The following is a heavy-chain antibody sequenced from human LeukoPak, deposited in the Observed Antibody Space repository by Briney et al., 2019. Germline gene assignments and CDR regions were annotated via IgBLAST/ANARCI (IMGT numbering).Heavy chain of an antibody. CDR2: ITSDGSST. V-gene: IGHV3-74*01. CDR3: ARDLTGAVFDF. D-gene: IGHD1-26*01. CDR1: GFTFSSYW. J-gene: IGHJ4*02. Sequence: PGGSLRLSRAASGFTFSSYWMHWVRQAPGKGLVCVSRITSDGSSTSYADSVRGRFTISRDNAKNTVYLQMNSLRAEDTAVYYCARDLTGAVFDFWGQGNPVNLSS.